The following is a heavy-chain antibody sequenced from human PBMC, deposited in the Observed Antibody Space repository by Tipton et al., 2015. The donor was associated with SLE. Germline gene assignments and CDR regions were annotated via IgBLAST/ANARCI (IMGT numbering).Heavy chain of an antibody. Sequence: RSLRLSCAASGFTFSSYGMHWVRQAPGKGLEWVAVIWYDGSNKYYADSVKGRFTISRDNSKNTLYLQMNSLRAEDTAVYYCARDLGIALYGMDVWGQGTTVTVSS. CDR2: IWYDGSNK. CDR1: GFTFSSYG. J-gene: IGHJ6*02. CDR3: ARDLGIALYGMDV. V-gene: IGHV3-33*01. D-gene: IGHD6-13*01.